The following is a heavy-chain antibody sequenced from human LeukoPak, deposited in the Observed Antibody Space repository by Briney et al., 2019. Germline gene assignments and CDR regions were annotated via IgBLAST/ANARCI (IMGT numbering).Heavy chain of an antibody. V-gene: IGHV4-59*08. CDR2: IYYSGST. J-gene: IGHJ3*02. D-gene: IGHD3-3*01. CDR1: GGSISSYY. CDR3: AINYDFWSGYPDQELAFDI. Sequence: SETLSLTCTVSGGSISSYYWSWIRQPPGKGLEWIGYIYYSGSTNYNPSLKSRVTISVDTSKNQFSLKLSSVTAADTAVYYCAINYDFWSGYPDQELAFDIWGQGTMVTVSS.